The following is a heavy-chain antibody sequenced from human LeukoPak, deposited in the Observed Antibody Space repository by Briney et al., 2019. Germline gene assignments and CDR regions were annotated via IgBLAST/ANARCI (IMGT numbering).Heavy chain of an antibody. V-gene: IGHV1-8*03. J-gene: IGHJ6*03. CDR3: ARAAYSSSWSYYYYYMDV. CDR1: GYTFTSYD. Sequence: ASVKVSCKASGYTFTSYDINWVRQATGQGLEWMGGMNPNSGNTGYAQKFQGRVTITRNTSISTAYMELSSLRSGDTAVYYCARAAYSSSWSYYYYYMDVWGKGTTVTVSS. D-gene: IGHD6-13*01. CDR2: MNPNSGNT.